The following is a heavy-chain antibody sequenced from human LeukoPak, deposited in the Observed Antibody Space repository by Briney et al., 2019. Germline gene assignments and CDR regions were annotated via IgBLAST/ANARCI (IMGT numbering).Heavy chain of an antibody. Sequence: GASVKASCKVSGYTLTELSMHWVRQAPGKGLEWMGGFDPEDGETIYAQKFQGRVTMTEDTSTDTAYMELSSLRSEDTAVYYCATAVTTGFGAFDIWGQGTMVTVSS. CDR1: GYTLTELS. J-gene: IGHJ3*02. D-gene: IGHD4-17*01. V-gene: IGHV1-24*01. CDR3: ATAVTTGFGAFDI. CDR2: FDPEDGET.